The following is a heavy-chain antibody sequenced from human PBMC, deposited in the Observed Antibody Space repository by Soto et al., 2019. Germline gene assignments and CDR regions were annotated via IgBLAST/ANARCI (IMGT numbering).Heavy chain of an antibody. V-gene: IGHV1-18*01. CDR1: GYTFTSYG. Sequence: ASLKVSCKASGYTFTSYGISWVRQAPGQGLEWMGWISAYNGNTNYAQKLQGRVTMTTDTSTSTAYMELRSLRSDDTAVYYCARDRVELGDILTGFFDYWGQGTLVTVSS. CDR2: ISAYNGNT. D-gene: IGHD3-9*01. CDR3: ARDRVELGDILTGFFDY. J-gene: IGHJ4*02.